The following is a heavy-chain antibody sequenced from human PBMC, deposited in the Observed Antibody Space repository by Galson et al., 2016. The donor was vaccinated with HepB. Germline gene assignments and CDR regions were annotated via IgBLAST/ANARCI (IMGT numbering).Heavy chain of an antibody. V-gene: IGHV3-30*04. J-gene: IGHJ4*02. Sequence: SLRLSCAASGFTFRSYVTHWVRHPPGKGLEWVAVTSSDERVKFYADSVRGRFTISRDNSKNTLYLQMDRLTTDDTAVYYCARDPIAGAPGYFDHWGQGTLVTVSS. CDR2: TSSDERVK. CDR3: ARDPIAGAPGYFDH. CDR1: GFTFRSYV. D-gene: IGHD1-26*01.